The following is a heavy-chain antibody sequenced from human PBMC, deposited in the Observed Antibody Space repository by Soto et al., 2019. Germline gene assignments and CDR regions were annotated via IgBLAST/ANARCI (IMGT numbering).Heavy chain of an antibody. CDR3: TIENIENSDGPYDAFDI. J-gene: IGHJ3*02. Sequence: GASVKVSCKTSGYTFTDYYTHWVRQAPGQGLEWMGWMNPKSGGAYFAQKFQGRVTLTRDTSIGTAYIEVNSLTSDDTAVYFCTIENIENSDGPYDAFDIWGQGTTVTVSS. CDR2: MNPKSGGA. D-gene: IGHD5-18*01. CDR1: GYTFTDYY. V-gene: IGHV1-2*02.